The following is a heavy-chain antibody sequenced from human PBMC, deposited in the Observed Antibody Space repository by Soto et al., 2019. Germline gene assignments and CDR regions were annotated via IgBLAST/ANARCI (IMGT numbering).Heavy chain of an antibody. Sequence: AGSLRLSCAASGFTVSSNYMSWVRQAPGKGLEWVSVIYSGGSTYYADSVKGRFTISRDNSKNTLYLQMNSLRAEDTAVYYCASAVTGNYFDYWGQGTLVTVSS. CDR2: IYSGGST. CDR3: ASAVTGNYFDY. CDR1: GFTVSSNY. J-gene: IGHJ4*02. D-gene: IGHD4-4*01. V-gene: IGHV3-53*01.